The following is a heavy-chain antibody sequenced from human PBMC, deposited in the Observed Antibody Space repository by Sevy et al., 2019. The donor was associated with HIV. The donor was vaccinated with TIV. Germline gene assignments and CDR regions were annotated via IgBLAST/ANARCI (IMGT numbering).Heavy chain of an antibody. Sequence: ASVKVSCKVSGYTLTKLSMHWVRQAPGKGLEWMGRFDPEDGETIFAQKFQGRVTMTEDTSTDIAYMELSSLGSEDTAVYYCAAAREYYEDSSGYLDYWGQGTLVTVSS. CDR1: GYTLTKLS. D-gene: IGHD3-22*01. CDR2: FDPEDGET. J-gene: IGHJ4*02. CDR3: AAAREYYEDSSGYLDY. V-gene: IGHV1-24*01.